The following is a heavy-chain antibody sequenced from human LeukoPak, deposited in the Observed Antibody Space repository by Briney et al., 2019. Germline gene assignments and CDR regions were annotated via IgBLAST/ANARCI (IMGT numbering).Heavy chain of an antibody. CDR2: ISDRGTYI. CDR3: ANHLACGSTSCPPFDS. D-gene: IGHD2-2*01. CDR1: EFTFSTYS. Sequence: GGSLRLSCTASEFTFSTYSMNWVRQAPGKGLEWVASISDRGTYIYYADSVKGRFTISRDNAKNSLYLQMNSLRAEDTAVYYCANHLACGSTSCPPFDSWGQGTLVTVSS. V-gene: IGHV3-21*01. J-gene: IGHJ4*02.